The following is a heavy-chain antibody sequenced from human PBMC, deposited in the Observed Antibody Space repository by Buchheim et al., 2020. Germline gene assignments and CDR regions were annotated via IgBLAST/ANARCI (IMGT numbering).Heavy chain of an antibody. J-gene: IGHJ4*02. V-gene: IGHV3-30*18. D-gene: IGHD6-13*01. CDR1: GFTFSSYG. CDR2: ISYDGSNK. CDR3: AKDPGSYSSSWYDY. Sequence: QVQLVESGGGVVQPGRSLRLSCAASGFTFSSYGMHWVRQAPGKGLEWVAVISYDGSNKYYADSVKGRFTISRDNSKNKLYLQMNSLRAEDTAVYYCAKDPGSYSSSWYDYWGQGTL.